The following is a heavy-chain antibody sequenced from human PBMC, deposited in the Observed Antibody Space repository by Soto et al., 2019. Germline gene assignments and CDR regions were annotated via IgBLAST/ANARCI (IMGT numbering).Heavy chain of an antibody. CDR2: IGGSGTGFNT. D-gene: IGHD2-2*01. CDR1: GFTFSSYP. V-gene: IGHV3-23*01. J-gene: IGHJ4*02. Sequence: EVQLLESGGGLVRPGGSLRLSCAASGFTFSSYPMKWVRQGPGKGLEWVSTIGGSGTGFNTDYADSVKGRFVIYRDNSKNTVYLQMNSLRAEDTALYYCARVAPYCSTTTCYIDSWGQGTLVTVSS. CDR3: ARVAPYCSTTTCYIDS.